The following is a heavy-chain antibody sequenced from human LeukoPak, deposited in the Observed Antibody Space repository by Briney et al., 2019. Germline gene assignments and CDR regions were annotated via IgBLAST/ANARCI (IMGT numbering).Heavy chain of an antibody. CDR1: GFTFSSYG. J-gene: IGHJ4*02. Sequence: QPGGSLRLSCAASGFTFSSYGMHWVRQAPGKGLEWVAFIRYDGSNKYYADSVKGRFTISRDNSKNTLYLQMNSLRAEDTAVYYCARVGYYYDSSGYYDYWGQGTLVTVSS. V-gene: IGHV3-30*02. CDR3: ARVGYYYDSSGYYDY. CDR2: IRYDGSNK. D-gene: IGHD3-22*01.